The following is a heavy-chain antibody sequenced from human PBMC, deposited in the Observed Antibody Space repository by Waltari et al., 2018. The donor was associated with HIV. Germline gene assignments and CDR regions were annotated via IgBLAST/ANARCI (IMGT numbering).Heavy chain of an antibody. CDR3: ARGGVVVPAAKHFDY. CDR2: INPNSGGT. D-gene: IGHD2-2*01. CDR1: GYTFTGYY. J-gene: IGHJ4*02. Sequence: QVQLVQSGAEVKKPGASVKVSCKASGYTFTGYYLHWVRPATGQGLEWMGWINPNSGGTNDAQKFQGRGTRTRDTSISTAYMELSRLRSDDTAVYYCARGGVVVPAAKHFDYWGQGTLVTVSS. V-gene: IGHV1-2*02.